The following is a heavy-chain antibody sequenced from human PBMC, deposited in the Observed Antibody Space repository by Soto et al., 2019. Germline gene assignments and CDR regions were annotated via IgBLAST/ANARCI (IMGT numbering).Heavy chain of an antibody. CDR3: ARDHCSGGSCYYYAMDV. J-gene: IGHJ6*02. D-gene: IGHD2-15*01. CDR2: IIPIFGTA. Sequence: GASVKVSCKASGGTFSSYAISWVRQAPGQGLEWMGGIIPIFGTANYAQKFQGRVTITADESTSTAYMELSSLRSEDTAVYYCARDHCSGGSCYYYAMDVWGQGTTVTVS. CDR1: GGTFSSYA. V-gene: IGHV1-69*13.